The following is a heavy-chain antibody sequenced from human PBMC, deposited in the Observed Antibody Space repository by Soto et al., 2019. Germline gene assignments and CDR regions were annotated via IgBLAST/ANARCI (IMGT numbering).Heavy chain of an antibody. Sequence: EVQLVESGGGLVQPGGSLRLSCAASGFTFSSYWMSWVRQAPGKGLEWVANIKQDGSEKYYVDSVKGRFTISRDNAKNSLYLQMNSLRGEDTAVYCCARSIAARLSWFDPWGQGALVTVSS. CDR2: IKQDGSEK. V-gene: IGHV3-7*01. CDR3: ARSIAARLSWFDP. CDR1: GFTFSSYW. D-gene: IGHD6-6*01. J-gene: IGHJ5*02.